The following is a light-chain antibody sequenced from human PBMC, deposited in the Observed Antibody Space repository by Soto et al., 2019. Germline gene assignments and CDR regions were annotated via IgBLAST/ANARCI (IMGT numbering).Light chain of an antibody. Sequence: EIVMTQSPDTLSVSPGERATLSCRASQSVSSNLAWYQQTPGQAPRLLIYVASTRATGIPARFSGSGSGTEITLTINSLQSEDFAVYYCQQYNNWLLTFGQGTRLEIK. CDR2: VAS. J-gene: IGKJ5*01. V-gene: IGKV3-15*01. CDR3: QQYNNWLLT. CDR1: QSVSSN.